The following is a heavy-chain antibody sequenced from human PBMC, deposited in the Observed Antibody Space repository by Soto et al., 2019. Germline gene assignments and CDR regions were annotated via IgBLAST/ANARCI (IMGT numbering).Heavy chain of an antibody. D-gene: IGHD1-7*01. V-gene: IGHV3-7*01. Sequence: EVQLVESGGGLVQPGGSLRLSCAASGFTFSSYWMSWVRQAPGKGLEWVANIKQDGSEKYYVDSVKGRFTISRDNAKNSLYLQMNSLRAEDTAAYYCARDRYNWNYGFHMDVWGKGTTVTVSS. CDR3: ARDRYNWNYGFHMDV. CDR2: IKQDGSEK. CDR1: GFTFSSYW. J-gene: IGHJ6*03.